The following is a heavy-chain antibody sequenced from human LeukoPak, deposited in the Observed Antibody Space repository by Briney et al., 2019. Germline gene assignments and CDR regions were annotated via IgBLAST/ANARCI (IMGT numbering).Heavy chain of an antibody. CDR1: AFTFNSYG. J-gene: IGHJ6*03. CDR3: AKNGDRGAYCSGGTCYPFYYYYIDV. D-gene: IGHD2-15*01. Sequence: GVSLRLSCSASAFTFNSYGMSWVRQAPGKGLEGVSSISSTGATTYYTDSVKGRFTISRDNSKNTLYLQMNSLRAEETATYYCAKNGDRGAYCSGGTCYPFYYYYIDVWGKGTTVTISS. CDR2: ISSTGATT. V-gene: IGHV3-23*01.